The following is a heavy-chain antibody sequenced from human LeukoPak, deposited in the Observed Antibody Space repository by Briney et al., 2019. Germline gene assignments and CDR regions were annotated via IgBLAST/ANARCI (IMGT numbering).Heavy chain of an antibody. Sequence: SETLSLTCTVSGGSISSYYWTWIRQPAGKGLEWIGRFYSTGSTNYNPSLKSRVTMSVDTSKNQFSLKLSSVTAADTAVYYCARDQYSGSLDYWGQGTLVAVSS. CDR2: FYSTGST. V-gene: IGHV4-4*07. J-gene: IGHJ4*02. D-gene: IGHD1-26*01. CDR3: ARDQYSGSLDY. CDR1: GGSISSYY.